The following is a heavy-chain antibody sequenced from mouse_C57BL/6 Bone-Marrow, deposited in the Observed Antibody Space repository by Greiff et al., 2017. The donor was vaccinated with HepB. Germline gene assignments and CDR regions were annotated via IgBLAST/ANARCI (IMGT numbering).Heavy chain of an antibody. CDR3: ARLDYYGSSFWFAY. V-gene: IGHV1-59*01. Sequence: QVQLQQPGAELVRPGTSVKLSCKASGYTFTSYWMHWVKQRPGQGLEWIGVIDPSDSYTNYNQKFKGKATLTVDTSSSTAYMQLSSLTSEDSAVYYCARLDYYGSSFWFAYWGQGTLVTVSA. J-gene: IGHJ3*01. CDR2: IDPSDSYT. CDR1: GYTFTSYW. D-gene: IGHD1-1*01.